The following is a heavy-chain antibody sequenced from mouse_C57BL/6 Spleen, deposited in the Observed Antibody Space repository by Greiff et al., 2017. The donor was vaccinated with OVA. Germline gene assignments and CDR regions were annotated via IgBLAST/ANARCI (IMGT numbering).Heavy chain of an antibody. V-gene: IGHV1-59*01. CDR3: AREIPEYFDV. D-gene: IGHD5-1-1*01. CDR1: GYTFTSYW. Sequence: QVQLQQPGAELVRPGTSVKLSCKASGYTFTSYWMHWVKQRPGQGLEWIGVIDPSDSYTNYNQKFKGKATLTVDTSSSTAYMQLSSLTSEDSAVYYCAREIPEYFDVWGTGTTVTVSS. J-gene: IGHJ1*03. CDR2: IDPSDSYT.